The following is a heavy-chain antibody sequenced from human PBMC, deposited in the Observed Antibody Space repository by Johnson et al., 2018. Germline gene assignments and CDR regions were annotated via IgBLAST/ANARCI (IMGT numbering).Heavy chain of an antibody. D-gene: IGHD3-10*01. CDR1: GFTFSSYG. Sequence: QVQLVQSGGGVVQPGRSLRLSCAASGFTFSSYGMHWVRQAPGKGLAWVAVISYDGSNNYYADSVTGRFTVSRDNSKNTLYLQMNSLRAEDTAVYYFAGDQDDYISRTYPSGWVDTWGQGTLVTVSS. J-gene: IGHJ5*02. CDR2: ISYDGSNN. V-gene: IGHV3-30*03. CDR3: AGDQDDYISRTYPSGWVDT.